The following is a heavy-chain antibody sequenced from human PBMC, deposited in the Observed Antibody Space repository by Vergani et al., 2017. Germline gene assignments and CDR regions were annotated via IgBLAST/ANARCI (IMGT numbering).Heavy chain of an antibody. CDR3: AKDIIPLIAVAGTGIDY. Sequence: EVQLVESGGGLLQPGRSLRLSCAASGFPFAAYAMHWVRQAPGKGLEWVSGISWNSGSIGYADSVKGRFTISRDNAKNSLYLQMNSLRAEDTALYYCAKDIIPLIAVAGTGIDYWGQGTLVTVSS. CDR1: GFPFAAYA. CDR2: ISWNSGSI. J-gene: IGHJ4*02. D-gene: IGHD6-19*01. V-gene: IGHV3-9*01.